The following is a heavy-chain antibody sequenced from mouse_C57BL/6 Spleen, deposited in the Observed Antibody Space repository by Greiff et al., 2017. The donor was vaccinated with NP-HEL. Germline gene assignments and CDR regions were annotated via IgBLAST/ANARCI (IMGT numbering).Heavy chain of an antibody. CDR1: GYTFTSYG. CDR3: AREITTVYAMDY. CDR2: IYPRSGNT. Sequence: QVQLQQSGAELARPGASVKLSCKASGYTFTSYGISWVKQRTRQGLEWIGEIYPRSGNTYYNEKFQGKATLTADKSSSTAYMELRSLTSEYSAFYFCAREITTVYAMDYWGQGTSVTVSS. V-gene: IGHV1-81*01. D-gene: IGHD1-1*01. J-gene: IGHJ4*01.